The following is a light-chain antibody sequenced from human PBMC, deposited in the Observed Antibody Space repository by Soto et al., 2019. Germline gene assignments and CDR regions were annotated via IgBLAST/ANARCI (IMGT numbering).Light chain of an antibody. Sequence: EIVLTQSPGTLSLSPGERVTLSFRASQSLSSGYLAWYQQKFGQAPRLLIYDASRRATGIPERFSGSGSGTEFTLTISSLQPDDFAIYYCQQYNSYSWTFGQGTKVDIK. CDR2: DAS. V-gene: IGKV3-20*01. CDR3: QQYNSYSWT. J-gene: IGKJ1*01. CDR1: QSLSSGY.